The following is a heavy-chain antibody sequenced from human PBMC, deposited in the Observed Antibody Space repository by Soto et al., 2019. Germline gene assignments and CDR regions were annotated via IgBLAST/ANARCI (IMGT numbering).Heavy chain of an antibody. CDR1: GGSISSYY. D-gene: IGHD3-10*01. V-gene: IGHV4-59*08. Sequence: PSETLSLTCTVSGGSISSYYWSWIRQPPGKGLEWIGYIYYSGSTNYNPSLKSRVTISVDTSKNQFSLKLSSVTAADTAVYYCARHPGEDTMVRGVLNWFDPWGQGTLVTVS. CDR3: ARHPGEDTMVRGVLNWFDP. CDR2: IYYSGST. J-gene: IGHJ5*02.